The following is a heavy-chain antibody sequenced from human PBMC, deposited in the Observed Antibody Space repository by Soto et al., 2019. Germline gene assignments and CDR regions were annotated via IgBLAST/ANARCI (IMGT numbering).Heavy chain of an antibody. Sequence: ASVKVSCKASGYTFTSYDINWVRQATGQGLEWMGWMNPNTGNTGFAQKFQGRVTLTSDTSIRTAYMELSSLGSEDTAVYYCARTYVFMDVWGQGTTVTVSS. J-gene: IGHJ6*02. CDR2: MNPNTGNT. CDR3: ARTYVFMDV. D-gene: IGHD2-21*01. CDR1: GYTFTSYD. V-gene: IGHV1-8*01.